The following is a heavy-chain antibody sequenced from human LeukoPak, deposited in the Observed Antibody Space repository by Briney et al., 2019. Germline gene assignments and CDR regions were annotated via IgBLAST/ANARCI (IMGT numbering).Heavy chain of an antibody. D-gene: IGHD5-24*01. CDR1: GFTFSSYS. CDR2: ITASGTAM. Sequence: GGSLRLSCAASGFTFSSYSMNWVRQAPGKGLEWVSHITASGTAMFYADSVKGRFTISRDNAKNSLYLQMNSLRDEDTAVYYCARELLGHGYNSGDFDYWGQGTLVTVSS. J-gene: IGHJ4*02. CDR3: ARELLGHGYNSGDFDY. V-gene: IGHV3-48*02.